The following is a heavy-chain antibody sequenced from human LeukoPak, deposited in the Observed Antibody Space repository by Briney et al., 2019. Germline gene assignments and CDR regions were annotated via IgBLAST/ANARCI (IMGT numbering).Heavy chain of an antibody. V-gene: IGHV4-34*01. D-gene: IGHD5-18*01. Sequence: KPSQTLSLTCAVYGGSFSGYYWSWIRQPPGKGLEWIGEINHSGSTNYNPTLKSRVTISVDTSKNQFSLKLSSVTAADTAVYYCARGRKPQLWLVTPSRYGGSRANSNPFDYWGQGTLVTVSS. CDR1: GGSFSGYY. J-gene: IGHJ4*02. CDR3: ARGRKPQLWLVTPSRYGGSRANSNPFDY. CDR2: INHSGST.